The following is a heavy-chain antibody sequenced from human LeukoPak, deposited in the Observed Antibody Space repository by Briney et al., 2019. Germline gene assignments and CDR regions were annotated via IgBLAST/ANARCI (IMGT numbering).Heavy chain of an antibody. V-gene: IGHV4-59*01. CDR3: ARDSGYYGGNSIDY. J-gene: IGHJ4*02. CDR1: GGSISSYY. D-gene: IGHD4-23*01. Sequence: SETLSLTCTVSGGSISSYYWSWIRQPPGKGLEWIGYIYYSGSTNYNPSLKSRVTISVDTSKNQFSLKLSSVTAADTAVYYCARDSGYYGGNSIDYWGQGTLVTVSS. CDR2: IYYSGST.